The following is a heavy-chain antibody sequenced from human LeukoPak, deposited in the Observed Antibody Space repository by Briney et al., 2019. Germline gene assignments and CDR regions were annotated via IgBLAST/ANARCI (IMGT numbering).Heavy chain of an antibody. Sequence: GGSLRLSCEASGFTFGTFWMSWVRQAPGKGLEWVANINQGGETDYVDSVKGRFTIARDDSKNLLYLQMDSLRPEDTAMYFCARDKGGMVPFDHWGQGTLVTVSS. V-gene: IGHV3-7*01. CDR1: GFTFGTFW. D-gene: IGHD3-10*01. J-gene: IGHJ4*02. CDR2: INQGGET. CDR3: ARDKGGMVPFDH.